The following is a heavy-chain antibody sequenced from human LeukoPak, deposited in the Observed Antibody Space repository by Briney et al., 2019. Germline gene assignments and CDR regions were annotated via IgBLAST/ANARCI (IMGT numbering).Heavy chain of an antibody. D-gene: IGHD3-3*01. J-gene: IGHJ4*02. V-gene: IGHV3-74*01. Sequence: GGSLRLSCAASGFTFSSYWMHWVRQAPGKGLVWVSRINTDGSSTSYADSVKGRFTISRDNSKNTLYLQTNSLRAEDTAVYYCAKRSGFWSGFFDYWGQGTLVTVSS. CDR2: INTDGSST. CDR3: AKRSGFWSGFFDY. CDR1: GFTFSSYW.